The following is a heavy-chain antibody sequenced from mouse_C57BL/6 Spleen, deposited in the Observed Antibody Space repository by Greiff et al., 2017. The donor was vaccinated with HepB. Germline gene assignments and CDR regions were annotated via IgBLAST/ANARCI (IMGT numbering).Heavy chain of an antibody. CDR1: GYTFTSYW. CDR3: ARRGFFITTVVAHFDY. J-gene: IGHJ2*01. Sequence: QVQLQQPGAELVRPGTSVKLSCKASGYTFTSYWMHWVKQRPGQGLEWIGVIDPSDSYTNYNQKFKGKATLTVDTSSSTAYMQLSSLTSEDSAVYYCARRGFFITTVVAHFDYWGQGTTLTVSS. D-gene: IGHD1-1*01. V-gene: IGHV1-59*01. CDR2: IDPSDSYT.